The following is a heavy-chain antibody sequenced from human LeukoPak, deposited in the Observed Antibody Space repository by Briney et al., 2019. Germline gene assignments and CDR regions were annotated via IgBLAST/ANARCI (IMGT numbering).Heavy chain of an antibody. CDR3: AREHMVRGVINR. D-gene: IGHD3-10*01. V-gene: IGHV4-4*07. J-gene: IGHJ4*02. Sequence: PSETLSLTCTVSGGSISNYYWSWIRQLAGKRLEWLGRIYSSGSTNYDPSLESRVTVSGDTSKNQFSLKLSSVTAADTAVYYCAREHMVRGVINRWGQGALVTVSS. CDR1: GGSISNYY. CDR2: IYSSGST.